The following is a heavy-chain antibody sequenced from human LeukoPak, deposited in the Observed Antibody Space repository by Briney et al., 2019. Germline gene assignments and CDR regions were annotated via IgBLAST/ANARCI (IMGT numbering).Heavy chain of an antibody. CDR1: GGSFSGYY. CDR3: ARRPVVPAAIDY. D-gene: IGHD2-2*02. J-gene: IGHJ4*02. V-gene: IGHV4-34*01. Sequence: PSETLSLTCAVYGGSFSGYYWSWIRQPPGKGLEWIGEINHSGSTNYNPSLKSRVTISVDTSKNQFSLKLSSVTAADTAVYYCARRPVVPAAIDYWGQGTLVTVSS. CDR2: INHSGST.